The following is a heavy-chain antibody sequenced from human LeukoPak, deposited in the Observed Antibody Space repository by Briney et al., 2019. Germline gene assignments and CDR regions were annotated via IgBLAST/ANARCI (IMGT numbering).Heavy chain of an antibody. V-gene: IGHV3-30*18. Sequence: GGSLRLSCAASGFTFTDYGMHWVRQAPGKGLEWVAVVSNDGITKFYADSVKGRFTLSRDNSKNTLSLQMNSLRGEDTAVYYCAKLGGCRGGSCPDFWGQGTLVTVSS. D-gene: IGHD2-15*01. CDR3: AKLGGCRGGSCPDF. CDR1: GFTFTDYG. CDR2: VSNDGITK. J-gene: IGHJ4*02.